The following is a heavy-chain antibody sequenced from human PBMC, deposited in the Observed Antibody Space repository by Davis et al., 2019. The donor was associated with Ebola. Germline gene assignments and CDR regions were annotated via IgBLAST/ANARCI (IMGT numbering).Heavy chain of an antibody. CDR1: SYISFSYA. J-gene: IGHJ6*04. Sequence: AASAMVSCNASSYISFSYAIHRVRHAPGQRPEWMGWINAGKGNTKYSQNFQGRVTFSRETSANTAYMELSSLRSEDTAVYYCARDLVAGTLSYYYGMEVWGKGTTVIVSS. CDR2: INAGKGNT. V-gene: IGHV1-3*01. D-gene: IGHD2-15*01. CDR3: ARDLVAGTLSYYYGMEV.